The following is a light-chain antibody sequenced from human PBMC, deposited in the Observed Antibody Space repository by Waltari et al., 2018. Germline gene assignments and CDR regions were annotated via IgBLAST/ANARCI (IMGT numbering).Light chain of an antibody. CDR2: EGS. CDR1: SSDIGSYNL. CDR3: CSYAGNGAYV. Sequence: QSALTQPASVSGSPGQSITIPCTGTSSDIGSYNLVSWYQQHPGKAPKLMIYEGSKRPSGVSNRFSGSKSGNTASLTISGLQAEDEANYYCCSYAGNGAYVFGTGTKVTVL. V-gene: IGLV2-23*01. J-gene: IGLJ1*01.